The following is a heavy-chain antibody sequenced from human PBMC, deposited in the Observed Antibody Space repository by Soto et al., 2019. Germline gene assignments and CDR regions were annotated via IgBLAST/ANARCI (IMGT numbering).Heavy chain of an antibody. CDR1: GFTFSSYA. CDR3: ARDQWSCSSTSCYGYYGMDV. V-gene: IGHV3-23*01. Sequence: GGSLRLSCAASGFTFSSYAMSGVRQAPGTGLEWVSAISGSGGRTYYADSVKGRFTISRDNSKNTLYLQRNSLRAEDTAVYYCARDQWSCSSTSCYGYYGMDVWGQGTTVTVSS. CDR2: ISGSGGRT. J-gene: IGHJ6*02. D-gene: IGHD2-2*01.